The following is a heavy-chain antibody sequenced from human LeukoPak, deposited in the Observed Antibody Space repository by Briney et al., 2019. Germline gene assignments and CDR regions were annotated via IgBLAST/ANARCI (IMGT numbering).Heavy chain of an antibody. CDR1: GYSFTNYG. V-gene: IGHV1-18*01. Sequence: ASVKVSCKASGYSFTNYGISWVRQAPGQGLAWMAWISAYNGNTNSAQKFQGRVTMSTDTSTSTAYMEVRSLRPDDTAVYYCARTNYYDSNGYYYFQHWGQGTLVTVSS. CDR2: ISAYNGNT. D-gene: IGHD3-22*01. CDR3: ARTNYYDSNGYYYFQH. J-gene: IGHJ1*01.